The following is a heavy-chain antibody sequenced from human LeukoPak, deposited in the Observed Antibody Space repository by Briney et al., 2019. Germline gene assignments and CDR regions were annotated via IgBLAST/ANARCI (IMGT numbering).Heavy chain of an antibody. J-gene: IGHJ4*02. CDR1: GYTFTGYY. CDR2: INPNSGGT. Sequence: GASVKVSCEASGYTFTGYYMHWVRQAPGQGLEWMGWINPNSGGTNYAQKFQGRVTMTRDTSISTAYMELSRLRSDDTAVYYCARETDCSGGSCYDYWGQGTLVTVSS. D-gene: IGHD2-15*01. V-gene: IGHV1-2*02. CDR3: ARETDCSGGSCYDY.